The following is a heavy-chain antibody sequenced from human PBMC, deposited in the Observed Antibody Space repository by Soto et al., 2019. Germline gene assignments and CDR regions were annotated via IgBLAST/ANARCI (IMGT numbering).Heavy chain of an antibody. J-gene: IGHJ2*01. CDR1: GGAFSSYA. D-gene: IGHD3-22*01. CDR2: IIPIFGTA. CDR3: ARGLIGYYDSSGPTPDWYFDL. V-gene: IGHV1-69*13. Sequence: SVKVSCKASGGAFSSYAISWVRQAPGQGLEWMGGIIPIFGTANYAQKFQGRVTITADESTSTAYMELSSLRSEDTAVYYCARGLIGYYDSSGPTPDWYFDLWGRGTLVTVSS.